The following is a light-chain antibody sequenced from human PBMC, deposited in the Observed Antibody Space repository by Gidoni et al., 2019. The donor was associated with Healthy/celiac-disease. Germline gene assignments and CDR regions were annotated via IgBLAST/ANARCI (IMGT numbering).Light chain of an antibody. CDR3: QHYNNWPPLYT. CDR1: QRVSSN. J-gene: IGKJ2*01. Sequence: EIVMTQSPATLSVSPGERATLSCRASQRVSSNLAWYQRKPGQAPRLLIFGASSGSGTEFTLTVSILQSEDFAVSACQHYNNWPPLYTFGQGTRLEIK. V-gene: IGKV3D-15*03. CDR2: GAS.